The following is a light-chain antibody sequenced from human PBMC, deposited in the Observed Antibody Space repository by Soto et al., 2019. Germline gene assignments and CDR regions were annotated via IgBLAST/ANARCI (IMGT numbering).Light chain of an antibody. CDR1: QTVSNK. CDR3: QQRSNWPPIT. Sequence: EIVLTQSPATLSSSPWERATLSCRASQTVSNKLAWYQHKPGQAPRLLIYDTSNRATGIPARFSGSGSGTDFTLTISSLEAEDFAVYYCQQRSNWPPITFGQGTRLENK. CDR2: DTS. V-gene: IGKV3-11*01. J-gene: IGKJ5*01.